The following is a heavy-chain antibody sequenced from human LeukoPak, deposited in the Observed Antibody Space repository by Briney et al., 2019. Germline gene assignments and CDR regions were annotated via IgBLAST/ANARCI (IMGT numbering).Heavy chain of an antibody. J-gene: IGHJ4*02. V-gene: IGHV3-53*01. CDR3: AKDMGYDSSGYYYGFDY. CDR1: GFTVSSNY. CDR2: IYSGGST. D-gene: IGHD3-22*01. Sequence: GGSLRLSCAASGFTVSSNYMSWVRQAPGKGLEWVSVIYSGGSTYYADSVKGRFTISRDNSKNTLYLQMNSLRAEDTAVYYCAKDMGYDSSGYYYGFDYWGQGTLVTVSS.